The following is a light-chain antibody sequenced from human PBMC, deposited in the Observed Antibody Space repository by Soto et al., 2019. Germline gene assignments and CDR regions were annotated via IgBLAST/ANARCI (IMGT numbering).Light chain of an antibody. CDR3: VAWDDSLSGLV. CDR2: STD. V-gene: IGLV1-47*02. Sequence: QSVLAQPASASGTPGRRVIISCSGTSANIGNNFVCWYQHLPGMAPKLLIYSTDQRPSGVPDRFSGSKSGTSASLAISGLRSEDEAVYYCVAWDDSLSGLVFGAGTKVTVL. CDR1: SANIGNNF. J-gene: IGLJ1*01.